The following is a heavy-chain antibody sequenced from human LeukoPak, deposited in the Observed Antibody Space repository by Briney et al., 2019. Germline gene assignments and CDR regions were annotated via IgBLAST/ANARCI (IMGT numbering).Heavy chain of an antibody. Sequence: PGRSLRLSCAASVLTFDDYVMHWVRQAPGKGLEWVSGITWNSGSIGYADSVKGRFTISRDNAKNSLYLQMNSLRAEEMAFYYCAKDSRAVATGAFDIWGQGTMVTVSS. CDR2: ITWNSGSI. D-gene: IGHD5-12*01. CDR3: AKDSRAVATGAFDI. CDR1: VLTFDDYV. J-gene: IGHJ3*02. V-gene: IGHV3-9*03.